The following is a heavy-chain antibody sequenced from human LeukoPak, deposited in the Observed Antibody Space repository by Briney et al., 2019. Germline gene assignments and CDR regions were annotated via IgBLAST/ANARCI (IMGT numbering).Heavy chain of an antibody. D-gene: IGHD6-13*01. V-gene: IGHV3-21*01. CDR3: ARVKKAAAGTSCDY. Sequence: GGSLRLSCAASGFTFSSYSMNWVRQAPGKGLELVSSISSSSSYIYYADSVKGRFTISRDNAKNSLYLQMNSLRAEDTAVYYCARVKKAAAGTSCDYWGQGTLVTVSS. CDR1: GFTFSSYS. CDR2: ISSSSSYI. J-gene: IGHJ4*02.